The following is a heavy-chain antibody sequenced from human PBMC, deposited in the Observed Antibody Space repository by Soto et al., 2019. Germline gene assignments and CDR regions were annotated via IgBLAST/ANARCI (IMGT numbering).Heavy chain of an antibody. J-gene: IGHJ4*02. V-gene: IGHV3-23*01. D-gene: IGHD3-22*01. CDR2: ISGSGGST. CDR3: AKGRLALGLHEPLYYYDSSGYSEFEY. CDR1: GFTFSSYA. Sequence: PGGSLRLSCAASGFTFSSYAMSWVRQAPGKGLEWVSAISGSGGSTYYADSVKGRFTISRDNSKNTLYLQMNILRAEDTAVYYCAKGRLALGLHEPLYYYDSSGYSEFEYWGQGTLVTVSS.